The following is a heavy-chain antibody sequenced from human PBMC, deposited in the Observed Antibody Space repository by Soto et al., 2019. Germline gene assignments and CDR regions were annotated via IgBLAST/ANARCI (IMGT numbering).Heavy chain of an antibody. CDR2: ISPSGGTI. D-gene: IGHD7-27*01. V-gene: IGHV3-11*01. Sequence: GGSLRLSCAASGFTFSDYYMSWVRQAPGKGLEWVSYISPSGGTIYHADSVKGRFTISRDNAKNSLSLQMNSLTAEDTAVYYCASLGQVDYWGQGTLVTVPS. CDR3: ASLGQVDY. J-gene: IGHJ4*02. CDR1: GFTFSDYY.